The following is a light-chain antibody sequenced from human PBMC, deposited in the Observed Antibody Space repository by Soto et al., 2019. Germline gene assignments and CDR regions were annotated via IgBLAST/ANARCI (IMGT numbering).Light chain of an antibody. CDR1: QSVSSN. V-gene: IGKV4-1*01. CDR3: QQYYSTPQT. CDR2: WAS. J-gene: IGKJ1*01. Sequence: EIVMTQSPATLSVSPGERATLSCRASQSVSSNLAWYQQKPGQPPKLLIYWASTRESGVPDRFSGSGSGTDFTLTISSLQAEDVAVYYCQQYYSTPQTFGQGTKVDIK.